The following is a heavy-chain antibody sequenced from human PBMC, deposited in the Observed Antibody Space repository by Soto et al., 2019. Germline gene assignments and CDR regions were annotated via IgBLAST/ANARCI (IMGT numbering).Heavy chain of an antibody. J-gene: IGHJ5*02. CDR1: GGSVSSGIYY. CDR2: IYYSGIT. CDR3: ARSRIAKFDP. Sequence: SETLSLTCTVSGGSVSSGIYYWSWIRQPPGKGLEWIGYIYYSGITNYNPSLKSRVTISVDTSKNQFSLKLSSVTAADTAVYYCARSRIAKFDPWGQGTLVTVSS. D-gene: IGHD2-21*01. V-gene: IGHV4-61*01.